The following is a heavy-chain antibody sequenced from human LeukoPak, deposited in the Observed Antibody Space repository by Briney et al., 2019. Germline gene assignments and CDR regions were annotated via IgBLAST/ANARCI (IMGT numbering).Heavy chain of an antibody. D-gene: IGHD5-18*01. Sequence: ASVKVSCKASGYTFTGYYMHWVRQAPGQGLEWMGWISAYNGNTNYAQKLQGRVTMTTDTSTSTAYMELRSLRSDDTAVYYCARSLRGYSYGYYFDYWGQGTLVTVSS. V-gene: IGHV1-18*04. CDR3: ARSLRGYSYGYYFDY. CDR1: GYTFTGYY. J-gene: IGHJ4*02. CDR2: ISAYNGNT.